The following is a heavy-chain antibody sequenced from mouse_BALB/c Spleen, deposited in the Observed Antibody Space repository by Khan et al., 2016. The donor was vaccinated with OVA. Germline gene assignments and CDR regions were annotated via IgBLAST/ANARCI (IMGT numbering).Heavy chain of an antibody. Sequence: QVQLKQSGPGLVQPSQSLSITCTVSGFSLITYGVHWVRKSPGKGLEWLGVIWSDGSTAYNAAFISRRSITKNNSKSQVFYQMNRLQADDTATYYCATNYYRYDFTYWGRGTLVTVSA. V-gene: IGHV2-2*01. CDR2: IWSDGST. CDR1: GFSLITYG. CDR3: ATNYYRYDFTY. D-gene: IGHD2-12*01. J-gene: IGHJ3*01.